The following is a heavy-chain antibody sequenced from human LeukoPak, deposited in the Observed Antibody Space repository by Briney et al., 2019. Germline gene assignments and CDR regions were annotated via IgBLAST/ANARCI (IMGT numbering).Heavy chain of an antibody. D-gene: IGHD5-12*01. J-gene: IGHJ4*02. CDR1: GFSFSSYS. CDR3: ARDVQVATIYPLDY. V-gene: IGHV3-21*01. Sequence: PGGSLRLSCAASGFSFSSYSMNWVRQAPGKGLEWVSSISSSSSYIYYAESVKGRFTISRDNAKNSLYLQMNSLRAEDTAVYYCARDVQVATIYPLDYWGQGTLVTVSS. CDR2: ISSSSSYI.